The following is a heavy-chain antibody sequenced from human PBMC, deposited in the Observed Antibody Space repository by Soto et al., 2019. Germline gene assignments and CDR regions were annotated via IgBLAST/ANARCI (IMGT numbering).Heavy chain of an antibody. V-gene: IGHV1-69*05. CDR3: ARGSGDTAMVLYYYGMDV. CDR1: GGTFSSYA. D-gene: IGHD5-18*01. Sequence: SVKVSCKASGGTFSSYAISWVRQAPGQGLEWMGGIIPIFGTANYAQKFQGGVTMTTDESTTTAYMERSRLRSDDTAVYYCARGSGDTAMVLYYYGMDVWGQGTTVTVSS. CDR2: IIPIFGTA. J-gene: IGHJ6*02.